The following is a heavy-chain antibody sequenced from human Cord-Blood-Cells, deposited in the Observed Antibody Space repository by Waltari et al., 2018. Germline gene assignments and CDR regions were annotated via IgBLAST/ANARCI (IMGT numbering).Heavy chain of an antibody. V-gene: IGHV1-2*02. D-gene: IGHD1-20*01. CDR3: ASLTGPDGAFDI. CDR2: INPNSSGT. J-gene: IGHJ3*02. Sequence: QVQLVQSGAEVKKPGASVKVSCKASGYTFTGSYMHWVRQAPGQGLEWMVWINPNSSGTTYAQKFQGRVTMTRDTSISTAYMELSRLRSDDTAVYYCASLTGPDGAFDIWGQGTMVTVSS. CDR1: GYTFTGSY.